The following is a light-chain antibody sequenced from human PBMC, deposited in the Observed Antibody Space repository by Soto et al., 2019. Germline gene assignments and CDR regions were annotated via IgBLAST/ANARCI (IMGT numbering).Light chain of an antibody. CDR1: SSDVGGYNY. V-gene: IGLV2-14*03. Sequence: ALTQPDSLSGSLGQSITISCTGTSSDVGGYNYVSWYQQHPGKAPKLMIYDVSNRPSGVSNRFSGSKSGNTASLTISGLQAEDEADYYCSSYRASSTTHYVFGTGTKLTVL. CDR2: DVS. CDR3: SSYRASSTTHYV. J-gene: IGLJ1*01.